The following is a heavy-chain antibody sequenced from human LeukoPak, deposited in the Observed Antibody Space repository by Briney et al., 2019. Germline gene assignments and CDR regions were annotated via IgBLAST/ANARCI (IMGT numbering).Heavy chain of an antibody. D-gene: IGHD3-10*01. CDR3: AKEGISGSADYYYYGMDV. J-gene: IGHJ6*02. Sequence: GGSLRLSCAASGFTFSSYAMSWVRQAPGKGLEWVSAISGIGGSTYYADSVKGRFTISRDNSKNTLYLQMNSLRAEDTAVYYCAKEGISGSADYYYYGMDVWGQGTTVTVSS. V-gene: IGHV3-23*01. CDR1: GFTFSSYA. CDR2: ISGIGGST.